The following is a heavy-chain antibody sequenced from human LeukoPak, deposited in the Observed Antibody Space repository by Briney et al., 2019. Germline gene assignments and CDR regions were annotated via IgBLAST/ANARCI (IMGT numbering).Heavy chain of an antibody. D-gene: IGHD3-16*01. V-gene: IGHV1-18*01. CDR1: GDTFTNYG. CDR3: AIGQGVITWGGADVYDV. J-gene: IGHJ3*01. Sequence: ASVRVSCKASGDTFTNYGINWVRQAPGQRPEWTGWFSTYNGDTKYAQKLKGRLTLTADTLKTTAYMELRTLISDDTATYYCAIGQGVITWGGADVYDVWGQGTTVIVSS. CDR2: FSTYNGDT.